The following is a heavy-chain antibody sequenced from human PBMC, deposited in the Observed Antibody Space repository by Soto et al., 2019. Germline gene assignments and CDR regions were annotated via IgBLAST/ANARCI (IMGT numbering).Heavy chain of an antibody. V-gene: IGHV3-21*04. CDR1: GFTFSSYS. Sequence: KPGGSLRLSCAASGFTFSSYSMNWVRQAPGKGLEWVSSISSSSSYIYYADSVKGRFTISRDNAKNPLYLQMNSLRAEDTAVYYCARVLSGSWIQLWAIDYWGQGTLVTVSS. J-gene: IGHJ4*02. CDR3: ARVLSGSWIQLWAIDY. CDR2: ISSSSSYI. D-gene: IGHD5-18*01.